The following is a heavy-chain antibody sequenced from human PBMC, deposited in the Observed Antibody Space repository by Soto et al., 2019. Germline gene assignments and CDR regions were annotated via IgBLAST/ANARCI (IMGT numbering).Heavy chain of an antibody. CDR2: ISSSSSYT. D-gene: IGHD6-13*01. CDR1: GFTFSEYY. V-gene: IGHV3-11*06. Sequence: GGSLRLSCAASGFTFSEYYMSWIRQAPGKGLEWVSYISSSSSYTNYADSVKGRFTISRDNAKNSLYLQMNSLRAEDTAVYYCASSNSRLYYYYGMDVWGQGTTVTVSS. J-gene: IGHJ6*02. CDR3: ASSNSRLYYYYGMDV.